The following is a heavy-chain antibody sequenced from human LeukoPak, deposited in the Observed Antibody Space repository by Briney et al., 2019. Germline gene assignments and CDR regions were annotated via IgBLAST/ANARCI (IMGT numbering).Heavy chain of an antibody. CDR1: GGSISSGSYY. V-gene: IGHV4-61*02. Sequence: SQTLPLTCTVSGGSISSGSYYWSWIRQPAGKGLEWIGRIYTSGSTNYNPSLKSRVTISVDTSKNQFSLKLSSVTAADTAVYYCAREVEMATIYWGQGTLVTVSS. CDR2: IYTSGST. D-gene: IGHD5-24*01. CDR3: AREVEMATIY. J-gene: IGHJ4*02.